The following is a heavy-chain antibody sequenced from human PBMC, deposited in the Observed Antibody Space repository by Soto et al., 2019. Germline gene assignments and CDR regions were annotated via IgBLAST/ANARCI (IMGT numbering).Heavy chain of an antibody. CDR2: MNPNSGNT. Sequence: ASVKVSCKASGYTFTSYDINWVRQATGRGLEWMGWMNPNSGNTGYAQKFQGRVTMTRNTSISTAYMELSSLRSEDTAVYYCARGGYCSGGSCYGDRYFDLWGRGTLVTVSS. J-gene: IGHJ2*01. V-gene: IGHV1-8*02. CDR3: ARGGYCSGGSCYGDRYFDL. CDR1: GYTFTSYD. D-gene: IGHD2-15*01.